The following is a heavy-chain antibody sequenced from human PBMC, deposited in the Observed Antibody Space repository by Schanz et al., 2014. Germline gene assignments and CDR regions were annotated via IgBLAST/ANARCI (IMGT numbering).Heavy chain of an antibody. J-gene: IGHJ4*02. D-gene: IGHD3-9*01. CDR3: ARDSRPNYDFLTAYYSIDY. V-gene: IGHV3-21*01. CDR2: ISSSGSYI. Sequence: EVQLVGSGGGLVQPGGSLRLSCEASGFDFNSYSMNWVRQAPGKGLEWVSSISSSGSYIHYADSVKGRFTISRDNAKNTLYLQMNSLRAEDTAVYYCARDSRPNYDFLTAYYSIDYWGQGTLVTVSS. CDR1: GFDFNSYS.